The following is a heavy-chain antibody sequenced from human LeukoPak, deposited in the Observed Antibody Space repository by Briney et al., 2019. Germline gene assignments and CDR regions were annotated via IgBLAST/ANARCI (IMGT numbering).Heavy chain of an antibody. J-gene: IGHJ4*02. CDR2: IYYSGST. CDR1: GGSISSYY. D-gene: IGHD3-22*01. CDR3: ARLYYDSSSYYPFDY. V-gene: IGHV4-59*08. Sequence: SETLSLTCTVSGGSISSYYWSWIRQPPGKGLEWIGYIYYSGSTNYNPSLKSRVTISVDTSKNQFSLKLSSVTAADTAVYYCARLYYDSSSYYPFDYWGQGTVVTVSS.